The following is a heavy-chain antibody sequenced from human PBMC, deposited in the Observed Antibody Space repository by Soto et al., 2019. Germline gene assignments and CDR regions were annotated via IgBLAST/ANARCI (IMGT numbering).Heavy chain of an antibody. J-gene: IGHJ3*02. Sequence: AAVKVSCKASGYTFTRYYMHWVRQAPGQGLKWMGIINPSGGSTSYAQNFQRRVTLTRHTSTCTVYMELSSMRHEDTAVYYCARDFSSSGWYAAFDIWGQGTMVSV. D-gene: IGHD6-19*01. CDR2: INPSGGST. CDR1: GYTFTRYY. V-gene: IGHV1-46*01. CDR3: ARDFSSSGWYAAFDI.